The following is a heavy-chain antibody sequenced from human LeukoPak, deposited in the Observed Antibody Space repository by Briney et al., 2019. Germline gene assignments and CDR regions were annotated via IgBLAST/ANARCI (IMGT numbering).Heavy chain of an antibody. V-gene: IGHV4-4*02. CDR3: ARDRPWLVPPMYYFDY. Sequence: SSETLSLTCTVSGASISSGNWWSWVRQPPGKGLEWIGESLHSGSTYYNPSLKSRVTISVDTSKNQFSLKLSSVTAADTAVYYCARDRPWLVPPMYYFDYWGQGTLVTVSS. CDR1: GASISSGNW. J-gene: IGHJ4*02. CDR2: SLHSGST. D-gene: IGHD6-19*01.